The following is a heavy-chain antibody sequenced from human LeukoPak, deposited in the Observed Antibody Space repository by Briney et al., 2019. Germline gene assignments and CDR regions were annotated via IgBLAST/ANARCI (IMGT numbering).Heavy chain of an antibody. CDR2: IYYSGST. V-gene: IGHV4-39*01. CDR3: ARLSGDYVTEYNWFDP. D-gene: IGHD4-17*01. J-gene: IGHJ5*02. CDR1: GGSISGSSYS. Sequence: ETLSLTCTVSGGSISGSSYSWGWIRQPPGKGLEWIGSIYYSGSTYYNPSLKSRVTISVDTSKNQFSLKLSSVTAADTAVYYCARLSGDYVTEYNWFDPWGQGTLVTVSS.